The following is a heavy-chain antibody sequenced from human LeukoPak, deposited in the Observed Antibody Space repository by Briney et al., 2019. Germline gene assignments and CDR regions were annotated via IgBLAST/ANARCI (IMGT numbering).Heavy chain of an antibody. CDR3: ARDRDSSGWLNWFDP. CDR2: ISNSGIT. CDR1: GGSISTYY. V-gene: IGHV4-59*01. J-gene: IGHJ5*02. D-gene: IGHD6-19*01. Sequence: SETLSLTCTVSGGSISTYYWNWIRQPPGRGLEWIGYISNSGITTYNPSLKSRVTISVDSSKSQFSLKLSSVTAADTAVYYCARDRDSSGWLNWFDPWGQGTLVTVSS.